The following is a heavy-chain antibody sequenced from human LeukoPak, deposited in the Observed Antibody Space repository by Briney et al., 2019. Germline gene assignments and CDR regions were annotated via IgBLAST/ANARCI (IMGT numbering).Heavy chain of an antibody. Sequence: PSETLSLTCTVSGGSISSYYWSWIRQPPGEGLEGIGYIYYSGSTNYNPSLKSRVTISVDTSKNQFSLKLSSVTAADTAVYYCARSEYGDYAYYFDYWGQGTLVTVSS. V-gene: IGHV4-59*01. J-gene: IGHJ4*02. CDR3: ARSEYGDYAYYFDY. D-gene: IGHD4-17*01. CDR2: IYYSGST. CDR1: GGSISSYY.